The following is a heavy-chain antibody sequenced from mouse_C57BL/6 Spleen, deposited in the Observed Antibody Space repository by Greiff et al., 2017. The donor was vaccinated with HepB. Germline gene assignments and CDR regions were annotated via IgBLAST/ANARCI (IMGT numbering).Heavy chain of an antibody. D-gene: IGHD1-1*01. V-gene: IGHV5-17*01. J-gene: IGHJ4*01. Sequence: EVQGVESGGGLVKPGGSLKLSCAASGFTFSDYGMHWVRQAPEKGLEWVAYISSGSSTIYYADTVKGRFTISRDNATNTLFLQMTSLRSEDTAMDYCARTTVVAPYAMDYWGQGTTVTVSS. CDR2: ISSGSSTI. CDR3: ARTTVVAPYAMDY. CDR1: GFTFSDYG.